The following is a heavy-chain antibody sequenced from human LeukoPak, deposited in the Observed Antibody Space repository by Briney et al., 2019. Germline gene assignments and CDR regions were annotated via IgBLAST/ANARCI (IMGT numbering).Heavy chain of an antibody. CDR1: GSIFSDSE. D-gene: IGHD3/OR15-3a*01. CDR3: ARDPRGQVTVVAGQKYYHYGMDV. Sequence: PGGSLRLSCAASGSIFSDSEMNWVRQAPGQGLEWVSYMSGSGSIKYYADSVKGRFTISRDNAKNSLYLQMNSLRVEDTAIYYCARDPRGQVTVVAGQKYYHYGMDVWGQGTTVTVSS. V-gene: IGHV3-48*03. CDR2: MSGSGSIK. J-gene: IGHJ6*02.